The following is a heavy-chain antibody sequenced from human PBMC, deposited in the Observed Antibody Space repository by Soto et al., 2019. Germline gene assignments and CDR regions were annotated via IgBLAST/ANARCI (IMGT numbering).Heavy chain of an antibody. CDR3: ARGDTAMVTEPLFDY. J-gene: IGHJ4*02. CDR1: GGTFSSYA. CDR2: IIPIFGTA. Sequence: QVQLVQSGAEVKKPGSSVKVSCKASGGTFSSYAISWVRQAPGQGLEWMGGIIPIFGTANYAQKFQGRVTIXXDXSXXTAYMELSSLRSEDTAVYYCARGDTAMVTEPLFDYWGQGTLVTVSS. V-gene: IGHV1-69*12. D-gene: IGHD5-18*01.